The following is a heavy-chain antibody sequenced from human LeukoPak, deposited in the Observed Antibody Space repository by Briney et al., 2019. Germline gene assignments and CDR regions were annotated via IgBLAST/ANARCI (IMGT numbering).Heavy chain of an antibody. D-gene: IGHD3-22*01. CDR3: ASEYYYDSSGYRGHPFDY. J-gene: IGHJ4*02. V-gene: IGHV4-39*07. CDR2: IYYSGST. Sequence: PSETLSLTCTVSGDSISSSIYYWGWIRQAPGKGLDWIGSIYYSGSTYYNPSLKSRVTISVDTSKNQFSLKVTSVTAADTAVYYCASEYYYDSSGYRGHPFDYWGQGTLVTVSS. CDR1: GDSISSSIYY.